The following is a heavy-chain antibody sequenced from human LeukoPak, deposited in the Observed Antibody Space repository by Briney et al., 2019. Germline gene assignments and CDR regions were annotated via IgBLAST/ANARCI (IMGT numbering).Heavy chain of an antibody. Sequence: PGGSLRLSCAASGFTFSNYWMHWVRQAPGKGLEWVSAISGSGGSTYYADSVKGRFTISRDNSKNTLYLQMNSLRAEDTAVYYCAKDLDYGDFGDYWGQGTLVTVSS. D-gene: IGHD4-17*01. CDR3: AKDLDYGDFGDY. J-gene: IGHJ4*02. CDR2: ISGSGGST. CDR1: GFTFSNYW. V-gene: IGHV3-23*01.